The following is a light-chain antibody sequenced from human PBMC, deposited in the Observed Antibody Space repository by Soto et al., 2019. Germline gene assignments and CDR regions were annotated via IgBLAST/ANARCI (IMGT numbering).Light chain of an antibody. Sequence: IQLTQSPSSLSASVGDRVSITCRASEDIKTYLAWYQQKQGKAPKLLISGTFTLQSGVPSRFNGSGSGTDFTLTISRLQPEDFATDYCQHLNNYPPFTFAPGTKVDLE. CDR1: EDIKTY. V-gene: IGKV1-9*01. CDR2: GTF. J-gene: IGKJ3*01. CDR3: QHLNNYPPFT.